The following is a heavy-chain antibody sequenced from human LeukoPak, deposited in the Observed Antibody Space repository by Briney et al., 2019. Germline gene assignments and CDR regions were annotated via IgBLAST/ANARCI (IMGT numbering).Heavy chain of an antibody. CDR2: ISGSGGST. D-gene: IGHD4-17*01. J-gene: IGHJ6*02. V-gene: IGHV3-23*01. CDR1: GFTFSSCA. Sequence: GGSLRLSCAASGFTFSSCAMSWVRQAPGKGLEWVSVISGSGGSTYYADSVKGRFTISRDNSKNTVYLQMNSLSAEDTAVYYCAKTGGAYGYYGMDVWGQGTTATVSS. CDR3: AKTGGAYGYYGMDV.